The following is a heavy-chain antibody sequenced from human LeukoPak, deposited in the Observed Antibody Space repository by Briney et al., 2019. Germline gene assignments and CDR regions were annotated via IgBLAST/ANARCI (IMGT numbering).Heavy chain of an antibody. V-gene: IGHV4-31*03. Sequence: SQTLSLTCTVSGGSISSGGYYWSWIRQHPGKGLEWIGYIYYSGSTYYNPSLKSRVTISVDTSKNQFSLKLSAVTAPDTAVYYCARQFLTGRGYYFDYWGQGTLVTVSS. J-gene: IGHJ4*02. CDR1: GGSISSGGYY. D-gene: IGHD3-9*01. CDR2: IYYSGST. CDR3: ARQFLTGRGYYFDY.